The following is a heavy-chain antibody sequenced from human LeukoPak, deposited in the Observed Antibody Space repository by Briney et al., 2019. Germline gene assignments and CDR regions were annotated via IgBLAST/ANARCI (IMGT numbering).Heavy chain of an antibody. D-gene: IGHD6-13*01. J-gene: IGHJ4*02. V-gene: IGHV4-39*07. CDR1: GGSISSGDYY. CDR3: ARDRRRYSSSWYRGYFDY. Sequence: PSQTLSLTCTVSGGSISSGDYYWSWIRQPPGKGLEWIGSIYHSGSTYYNPSLKSRVTISVDTSKNQFSLKLSSVTAADTAVYYCARDRRRYSSSWYRGYFDYWGQGTPVTVSS. CDR2: IYHSGST.